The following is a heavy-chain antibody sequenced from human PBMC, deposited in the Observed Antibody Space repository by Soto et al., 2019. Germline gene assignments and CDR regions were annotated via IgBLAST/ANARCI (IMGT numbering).Heavy chain of an antibody. Sequence: SETLSLTCTVSGGSISSGGYYWSWIRQHPGKGLEWIGYIYYSGSTYYNPSLKSRVTISVDTSKNQFSLKLSSVTAADTAVYYCTTGGDGYNLRGTTQYYYGMDVWGQGTTVTV. V-gene: IGHV4-31*03. CDR1: GGSISSGGYY. D-gene: IGHD5-12*01. CDR3: TTGGDGYNLRGTTQYYYGMDV. J-gene: IGHJ6*02. CDR2: IYYSGST.